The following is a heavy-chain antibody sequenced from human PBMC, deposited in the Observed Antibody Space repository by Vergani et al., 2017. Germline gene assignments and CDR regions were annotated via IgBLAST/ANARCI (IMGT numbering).Heavy chain of an antibody. CDR1: GYTFTSYG. V-gene: IGHV1-18*01. D-gene: IGHD3-10*01. Sequence: QVQLVQSGAEVKKPGASVKVSCKASGYTFTSYGISWVRQAPGQGLEWMGWISAYNGNTNYAQKLQGRVTMTTDTSTSTAYMELRSLRSDDTAVYYCARVRYYGSWSYPNWFDPWGQGTLVTVSS. J-gene: IGHJ5*02. CDR2: ISAYNGNT. CDR3: ARVRYYGSWSYPNWFDP.